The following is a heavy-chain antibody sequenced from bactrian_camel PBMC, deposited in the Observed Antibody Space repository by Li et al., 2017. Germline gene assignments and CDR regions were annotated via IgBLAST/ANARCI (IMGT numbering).Heavy chain of an antibody. V-gene: IGHV3S9*01. CDR2: LDADGNT. Sequence: HVQLVESGGGSVQAGGSLTLSCAASGYTYTRSTRCMGWFRQGEGKAREGVALLDADGNTDYADSVKGRFTISQDNAKNTLYLHLGSLKTEDAAVYYCAADRQLWVGYACDYWGQGTQVTVS. D-gene: IGHD5*01. J-gene: IGHJ4*01. CDR1: GYTYTRSTRC. CDR3: AADRQLWVGYACDY.